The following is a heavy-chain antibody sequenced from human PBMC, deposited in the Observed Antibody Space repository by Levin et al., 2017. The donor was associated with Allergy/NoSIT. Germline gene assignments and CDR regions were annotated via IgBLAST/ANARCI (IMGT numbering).Heavy chain of an antibody. CDR3: ARDGGSTSMAGDGLDI. V-gene: IGHV3-33*01. D-gene: IGHD5-18*01. J-gene: IGHJ3*02. Sequence: PGGSLRLSCAASGFTFSKYGVHWVRQAPGKGLEWVAVIWYDGSNKYYAGSVKGRFTISRDNSKNTWYLQMNSLRAEDTAVYYCARDGGSTSMAGDGLDIWGQGTLVTVSS. CDR2: IWYDGSNK. CDR1: GFTFSKYG.